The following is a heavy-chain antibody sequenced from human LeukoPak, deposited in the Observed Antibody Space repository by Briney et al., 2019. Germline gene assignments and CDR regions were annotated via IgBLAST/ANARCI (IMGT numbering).Heavy chain of an antibody. Sequence: GGSLRLSCAASGFTFNEYYMSWIRQAPGKGLEWISYISFSGDAVYYADSVRVRFTISRDNAKNSLYLQMNSLRAEDTAVYHCARSRQRGGHNWWGQGTLVTVSS. V-gene: IGHV3-11*01. D-gene: IGHD1-1*01. J-gene: IGHJ4*02. CDR1: GFTFNEYY. CDR2: ISFSGDAV. CDR3: ARSRQRGGHNW.